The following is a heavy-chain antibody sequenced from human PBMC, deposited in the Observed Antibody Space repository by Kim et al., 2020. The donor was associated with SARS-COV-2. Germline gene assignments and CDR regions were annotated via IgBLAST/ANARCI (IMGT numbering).Heavy chain of an antibody. V-gene: IGHV1-46*01. Sequence: ASVKVSCKASGYTFTSHYVHWVRQAPGQGLEWMGIINPSDGSTIYARKFQGRVTMTRDTSTSTVYMELSSLRSEDTALYYCARNPMYYYYYYMDVWGNGTTVIVSS. CDR1: GYTFTSHY. J-gene: IGHJ6*03. CDR2: INPSDGST. CDR3: ARNPMYYYYYYMDV.